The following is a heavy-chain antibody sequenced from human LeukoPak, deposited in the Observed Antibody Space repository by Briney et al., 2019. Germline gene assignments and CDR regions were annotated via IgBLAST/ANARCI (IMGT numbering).Heavy chain of an antibody. J-gene: IGHJ4*02. Sequence: WVRQAPGKGLEWVGRIKSKTAGGTTDFAAPVKGRFSISRDDSQNMLYLQMNSLTSEDSAVYYCAQGSGQYYEYWGQGTLVTVSS. CDR2: IKSKTAGGTT. CDR3: AQGSGQYYEY. V-gene: IGHV3-15*07. D-gene: IGHD3-22*01.